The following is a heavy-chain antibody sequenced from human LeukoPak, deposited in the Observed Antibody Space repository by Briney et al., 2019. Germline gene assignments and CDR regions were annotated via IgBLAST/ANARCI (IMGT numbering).Heavy chain of an antibody. CDR3: ASGVGATRKLYYFDY. CDR1: GGSISSGAYH. V-gene: IGHV4-31*11. J-gene: IGHJ4*02. D-gene: IGHD1-26*01. Sequence: PSETLSLTCAASGGSISSGAYHWSWIRQHPGKGLEWIGYMSYSGSAYYNPSLRSRVSISVDTSKNQFSLKLRSVTAADTAVYYCASGVGATRKLYYFDYWGQGTLVTVSS. CDR2: MSYSGSA.